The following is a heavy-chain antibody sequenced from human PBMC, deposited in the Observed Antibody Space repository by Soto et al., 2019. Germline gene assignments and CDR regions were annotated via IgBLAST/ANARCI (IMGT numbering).Heavy chain of an antibody. Sequence: GGSLRLSCVASGFTFSRYAMHWVRQAPGKGLEWVATISKDGRNEYFLESVKGRFTISRDNSKNTMYLQMDSLRLEDTGVYYCAGLTVTDTPGYFDYWGQGTLVTVSS. CDR2: ISKDGRNE. CDR3: AGLTVTDTPGYFDY. J-gene: IGHJ4*02. CDR1: GFTFSRYA. D-gene: IGHD4-17*01. V-gene: IGHV3-30*04.